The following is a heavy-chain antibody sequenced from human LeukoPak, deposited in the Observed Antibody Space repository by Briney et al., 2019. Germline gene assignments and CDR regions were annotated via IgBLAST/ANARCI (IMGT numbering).Heavy chain of an antibody. CDR2: IYYSGST. V-gene: IGHV4-61*01. D-gene: IGHD2-21*01. Sequence: PSETLSLTCTVSGGSVSSGSYYWSWIRQPPGKGLEWIGYIYYSGSTNYNPSLKSRVTISVDTSKNQFSLKLSSVTAAVTAVYYCARDRVVGSPTKYYYYYGMDVWGQGTTVTVSS. J-gene: IGHJ6*02. CDR3: ARDRVVGSPTKYYYYYGMDV. CDR1: GGSVSSGSYY.